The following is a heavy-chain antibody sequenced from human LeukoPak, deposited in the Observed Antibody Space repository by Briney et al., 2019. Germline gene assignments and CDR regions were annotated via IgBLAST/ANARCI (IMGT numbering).Heavy chain of an antibody. CDR2: ISGSGGST. CDR3: AKARFGEWFWDY. J-gene: IGHJ4*02. Sequence: GGSLRLSCAASGFTFSSYAMSWVRQAPGKGLEWVSAISGSGGSTYYADSVKGRFTISRDNSKNTLYLQMNSLRAEDTAIYYCAKARFGEWFWDYWGQGTLVTVSS. CDR1: GFTFSSYA. V-gene: IGHV3-23*01. D-gene: IGHD3-10*01.